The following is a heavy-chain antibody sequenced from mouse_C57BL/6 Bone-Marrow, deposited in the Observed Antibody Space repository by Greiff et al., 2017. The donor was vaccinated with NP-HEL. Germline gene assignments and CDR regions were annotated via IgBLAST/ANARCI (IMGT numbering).Heavy chain of an antibody. V-gene: IGHV15-2*01. D-gene: IGHD1-1*01. CDR3: ARRTTVVAKRGNWYFDV. CDR2: ILPSIGRT. J-gene: IGHJ1*03. Sequence: QVHVKQSGSELRSPGSSVKLSCKDFDSEVFPIAYMSWVRQKPGHGFEWIGGILPSIGRTIYGEKFEDKATLDADTLSNTAYLELNSLTAEDSASYYCARRTTVVAKRGNWYFDVWGTGTTVTVSS. CDR1: DSEVFPIAY.